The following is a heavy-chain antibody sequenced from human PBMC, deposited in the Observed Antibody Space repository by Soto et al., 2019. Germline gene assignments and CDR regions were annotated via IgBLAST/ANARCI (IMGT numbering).Heavy chain of an antibody. Sequence: GGSLRLSCAASGFTFSSYGMHWVRQAPGKGLEWVAVISYDGSNKYYADSVKGRFTISRDNSKNTLYLQMDSLRAEDTAVYYCAKDRYNWNYGYGMDVWGQGTTVTV. V-gene: IGHV3-30*18. CDR2: ISYDGSNK. CDR1: GFTFSSYG. D-gene: IGHD1-20*01. J-gene: IGHJ6*02. CDR3: AKDRYNWNYGYGMDV.